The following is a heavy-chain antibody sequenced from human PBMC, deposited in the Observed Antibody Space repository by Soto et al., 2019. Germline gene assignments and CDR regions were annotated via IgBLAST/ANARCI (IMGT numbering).Heavy chain of an antibody. CDR2: INSDGSTT. Sequence: PGGSLRLSCAASGFTFSGYWMHWVRQAPGKGLVWVSRINSDGSTTTYADSVKGRITISRDNAKNTLYLQMNSLRAEDTAVYYCVRSLLGVTGHWGQGTLVTVSS. CDR1: GFTFSGYW. V-gene: IGHV3-74*01. J-gene: IGHJ4*02. D-gene: IGHD1-26*01. CDR3: VRSLLGVTGH.